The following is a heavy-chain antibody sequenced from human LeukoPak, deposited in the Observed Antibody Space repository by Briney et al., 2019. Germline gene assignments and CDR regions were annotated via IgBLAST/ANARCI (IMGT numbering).Heavy chain of an antibody. V-gene: IGHV1-2*02. Sequence: GASVTVSCKASGYTFTGYYMHWVRQAPGQGLEWMGWINPNSGGTNYAQKFQGRVTMTRDTSISTAYMELSRLRSDDTAVYYCARGAIVATIWVDYWGQGTLVTVSS. J-gene: IGHJ4*02. CDR2: INPNSGGT. CDR3: ARGAIVATIWVDY. D-gene: IGHD5-12*01. CDR1: GYTFTGYY.